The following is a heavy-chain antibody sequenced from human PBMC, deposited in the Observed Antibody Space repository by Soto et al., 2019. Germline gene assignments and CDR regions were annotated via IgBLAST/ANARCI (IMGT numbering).Heavy chain of an antibody. V-gene: IGHV3-30*18. J-gene: IGHJ4*02. Sequence: TGGSLRLSCAASGFTFSSYGMHWVRQAPGKGLEWVAVISYDGSNKYYADSVKGRFTNSRDNSKNTLYLQMNSLRAEDTAVYYCANLGEFDYWGQGTLVTVSS. CDR1: GFTFSSYG. D-gene: IGHD3-16*01. CDR2: ISYDGSNK. CDR3: ANLGEFDY.